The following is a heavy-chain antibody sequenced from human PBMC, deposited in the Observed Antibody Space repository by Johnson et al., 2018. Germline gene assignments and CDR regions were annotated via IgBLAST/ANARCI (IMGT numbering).Heavy chain of an antibody. CDR1: GFTFTTYG. CDR3: AREGDGSGLDDAFDI. V-gene: IGHV3-30*03. D-gene: IGHD6-19*01. Sequence: QVQLVQSGGGVVQPGRSLRLSCAASGFTFTTYGMHWVRQAPGKGLEWVAGISYDGSNKYYADSVKGRFAISRDNSKNTLYLQMNSLRAEDTAGYYCAREGDGSGLDDAFDIWGQGTMVTVSS. CDR2: ISYDGSNK. J-gene: IGHJ3*02.